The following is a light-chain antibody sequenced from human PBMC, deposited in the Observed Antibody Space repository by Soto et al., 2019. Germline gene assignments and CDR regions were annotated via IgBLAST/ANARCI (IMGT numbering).Light chain of an antibody. CDR3: VSWDDRLGAVI. CDR1: SSNIGGTNY. J-gene: IGLJ2*01. CDR2: SNN. V-gene: IGLV1-47*02. Sequence: SVLTQPPSASGTPGQKVFISCSGSSSNIGGTNYAYWYQQLPGAAPKLLMHSNNLRPSGVPERISGSKFGTAASLAISGLRSEDEAVYYCVSWDDRLGAVIFGGGTKVTVL.